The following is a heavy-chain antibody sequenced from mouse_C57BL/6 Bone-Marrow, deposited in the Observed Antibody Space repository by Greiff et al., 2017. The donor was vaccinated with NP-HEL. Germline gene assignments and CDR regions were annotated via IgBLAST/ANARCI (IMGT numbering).Heavy chain of an antibody. D-gene: IGHD2-5*01. CDR1: GYTFTSYG. Sequence: LQESGAELARPGASVKLSCKASGYTFTSYGISWVKQRTGQGLEWIGEIYPRSGNTYYNEKFKGKATLTADKSSSTAYMELRSLTSEDSAVYFCVYSNFAYWGQGTLVTVSA. CDR3: VYSNFAY. CDR2: IYPRSGNT. V-gene: IGHV1-81*01. J-gene: IGHJ3*01.